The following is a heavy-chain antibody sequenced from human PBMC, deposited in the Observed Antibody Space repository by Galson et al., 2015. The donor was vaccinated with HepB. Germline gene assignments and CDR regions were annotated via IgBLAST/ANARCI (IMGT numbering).Heavy chain of an antibody. Sequence: SCKASGYTFTSYDINWVRQATGHGLEWMGWMNTNSANTGYAQKFQGRVSMTRNTSISTAYMELSNLRSEDTAVYYCARGDGGNSLKYWGQGTLVTVSS. CDR3: ARGDGGNSLKY. V-gene: IGHV1-8*01. D-gene: IGHD4-23*01. CDR1: GYTFTSYD. CDR2: MNTNSANT. J-gene: IGHJ4*02.